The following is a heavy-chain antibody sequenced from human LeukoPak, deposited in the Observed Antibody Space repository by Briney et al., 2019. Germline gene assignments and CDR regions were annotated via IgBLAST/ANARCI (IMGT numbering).Heavy chain of an antibody. Sequence: GGSLRLSCAASGFTFSSYSMNWVRQAPGKGLEWVSYISSSSSTIYYADSVKGRFTISRDNAKNSLYLQMNSLRAEDTAVYYCARDAVVVCGDYEYYFDYWGQGTLVTVSS. CDR3: ARDAVVVCGDYEYYFDY. CDR1: GFTFSSYS. D-gene: IGHD4-17*01. V-gene: IGHV3-48*01. J-gene: IGHJ4*02. CDR2: ISSSSSTI.